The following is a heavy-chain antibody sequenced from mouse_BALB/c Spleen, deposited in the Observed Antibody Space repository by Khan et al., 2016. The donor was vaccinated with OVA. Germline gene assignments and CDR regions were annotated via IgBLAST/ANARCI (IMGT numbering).Heavy chain of an antibody. CDR2: INYSGST. CDR1: GYSITSDYA. J-gene: IGHJ2*01. Sequence: EVQLQESGPGLVKPSQSLSLTCTVTGYSITSDYAWNWIRQFPGNKLEWMGYINYSGSTSYNPSLKSRISITRDTSKNQFFLQLNSVTTEDTATYYCARSIMANWGQGTTLTVSS. CDR3: ARSIMAN. V-gene: IGHV3-2*02.